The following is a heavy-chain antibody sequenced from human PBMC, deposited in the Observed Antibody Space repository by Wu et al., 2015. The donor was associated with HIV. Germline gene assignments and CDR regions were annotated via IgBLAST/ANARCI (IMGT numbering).Heavy chain of an antibody. CDR3: ARVGGYYYDSSGYYQNDFDY. CDR1: GYTFTSYD. Sequence: QVQLVQSGAEVKKPGASVKVSCKASGYTFTSYDINWVRQATGQGLEWMGWMNPNSGNTGYAQKFQGRVTMTRNTSISTAYMELSSLRSEDTAVYYCARVGGYYYDSSGYYQNDFDYWGQGTLVTVSS. CDR2: MNPNSGNT. J-gene: IGHJ4*02. V-gene: IGHV1-8*01. D-gene: IGHD3-22*01.